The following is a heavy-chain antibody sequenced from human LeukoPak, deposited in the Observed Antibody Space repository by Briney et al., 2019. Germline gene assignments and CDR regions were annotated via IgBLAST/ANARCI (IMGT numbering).Heavy chain of an antibody. Sequence: ASVNVSCKASGYTFTGYYMHWVRQAPGQGLEWMGWINPNSGGTNYAQKFQGWVTMTRDTSISTAYMELSRLRSDDTAVYYCARGYPTKVRGVIIPGWFDPWGQGTLVTVSS. CDR1: GYTFTGYY. J-gene: IGHJ5*02. V-gene: IGHV1-2*04. CDR2: INPNSGGT. D-gene: IGHD3-10*01. CDR3: ARGYPTKVRGVIIPGWFDP.